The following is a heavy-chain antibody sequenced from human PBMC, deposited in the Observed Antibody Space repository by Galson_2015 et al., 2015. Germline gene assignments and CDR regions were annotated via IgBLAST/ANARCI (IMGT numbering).Heavy chain of an antibody. CDR2: IYSDGRS. J-gene: IGHJ4*02. CDR3: ARAPLRDYGDYLDY. D-gene: IGHD4-17*01. Sequence: SLRLSCAASGFTVATHYMSWVRQAPGKGLEWVSVIYSDGRSFYGNSVTGRFAISRDSSKNALYLQMNSLRAEDTAVYSCARAPLRDYGDYLDYWGQGALVTVSS. CDR1: GFTVATHY. V-gene: IGHV3-53*01.